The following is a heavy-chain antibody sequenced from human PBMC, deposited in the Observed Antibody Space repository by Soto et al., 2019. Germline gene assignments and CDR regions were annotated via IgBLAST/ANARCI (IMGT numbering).Heavy chain of an antibody. CDR2: ISYDGSNK. D-gene: IGHD5-12*01. V-gene: IGHV3-30*18. CDR3: AKDIVATITDYYYGMDV. J-gene: IGHJ6*02. CDR1: GFTFSSYG. Sequence: GGSLRLSCAASGFTFSSYGMHWVRQAPGKGLEWVAVISYDGSNKYYADSVKGRFTISRDNSKNTLYLQMNSLRAEDTAVYYCAKDIVATITDYYYGMDVWGQGTTVTVSS.